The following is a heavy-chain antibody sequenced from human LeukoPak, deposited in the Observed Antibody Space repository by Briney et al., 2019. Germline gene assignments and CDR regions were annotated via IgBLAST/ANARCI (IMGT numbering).Heavy chain of an antibody. CDR1: GYTFTSYY. CDR3: AREEGTAMVRI. Sequence: GASVKVSCKASGYTFTSYYMHWVRQAPGQGLKWMGIINPSGGSTSYAQKFQGRVTMTRDTSTSTVYMELSSLRSEATAVYYCAREEGTAMVRIWGQGTLVTVSS. D-gene: IGHD5-18*01. CDR2: INPSGGST. J-gene: IGHJ4*02. V-gene: IGHV1-46*01.